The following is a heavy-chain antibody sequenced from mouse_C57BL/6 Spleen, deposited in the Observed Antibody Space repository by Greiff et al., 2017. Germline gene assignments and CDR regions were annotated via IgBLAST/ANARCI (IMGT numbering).Heavy chain of an antibody. Sequence: EVKLEESGPGLVKPSQSLSLTCSVTGYSITSGYFRNWIRPFPGNQLEWMGYISYDGSNTYNPSLKNRISITRDTSKKQFFLKLNSVTTEDTATYYCARRDQLTGSYWYCDVWGTGTTVTVSS. CDR2: ISYDGSN. CDR1: GYSITSGYF. D-gene: IGHD4-1*01. J-gene: IGHJ1*03. CDR3: ARRDQLTGSYWYCDV. V-gene: IGHV3-6*01.